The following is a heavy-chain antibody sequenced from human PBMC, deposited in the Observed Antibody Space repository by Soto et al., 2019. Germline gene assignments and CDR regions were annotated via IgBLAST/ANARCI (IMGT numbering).Heavy chain of an antibody. CDR3: AISQPDKYGSGSYYFG. Sequence: PSETLSLTCTVSGGSISSGDYYWSWIRQPPGKGLEWIGYIYYSGSTYYNPSLKSRVTISVDTSKNQFSLKLSSVTAADTAVYYCAISQPDKYGSGSYYFGWGQGTLVTVSS. V-gene: IGHV4-30-4*01. CDR1: GGSISSGDYY. D-gene: IGHD3-10*01. J-gene: IGHJ4*02. CDR2: IYYSGST.